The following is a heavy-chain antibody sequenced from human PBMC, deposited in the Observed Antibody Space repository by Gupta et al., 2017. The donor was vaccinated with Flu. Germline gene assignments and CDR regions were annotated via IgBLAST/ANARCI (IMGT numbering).Heavy chain of an antibody. CDR1: GFTFSSYA. J-gene: IGHJ4*02. Sequence: EVQLLESGGGLVQPGGSLRLSCAASGFTFSSYAMSWVRQAPGKGLEWVSAISGSGGSTYYADSVKGRFTISRDNSKNTPYLQMNSLRAEDTAVYYCAKYGSIFGVALGYFDYWGQGTLVTVSS. CDR3: AKYGSIFGVALGYFDY. CDR2: ISGSGGST. V-gene: IGHV3-23*01. D-gene: IGHD3-3*01.